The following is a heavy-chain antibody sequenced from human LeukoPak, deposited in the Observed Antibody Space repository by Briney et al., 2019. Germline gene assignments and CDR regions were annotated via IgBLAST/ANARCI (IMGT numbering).Heavy chain of an antibody. D-gene: IGHD1-1*01. V-gene: IGHV3-23*01. Sequence: GGSLRLSCAASGFTFSSYAMSWVRQAPGKGLEWVSAISGSGGSTYYADSVKGRFTISRDNSKNTLYLQMNSLRAEDTAVYYCAKDQTWYRGPSAIDYWGQGTLVTVSS. CDR2: ISGSGGST. CDR3: AKDQTWYRGPSAIDY. J-gene: IGHJ4*02. CDR1: GFTFSSYA.